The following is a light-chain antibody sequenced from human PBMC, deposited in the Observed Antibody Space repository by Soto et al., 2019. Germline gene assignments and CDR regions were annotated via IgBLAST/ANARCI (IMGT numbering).Light chain of an antibody. CDR1: SSNIGAGHD. V-gene: IGLV1-40*01. Sequence: QSVLTQLPSVSGAPGQRVTISCTGSSSNIGAGHDVHWYQQLPGTAPKLLIYGNSNRPSGVPDRFSGSKSGTSAYLAITGLQAEDEADYYCQSYDSSLSAYVVFGGGTKLTVL. J-gene: IGLJ2*01. CDR3: QSYDSSLSAYVV. CDR2: GNS.